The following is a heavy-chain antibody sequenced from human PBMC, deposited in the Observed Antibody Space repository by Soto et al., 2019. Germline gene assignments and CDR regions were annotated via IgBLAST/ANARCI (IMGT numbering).Heavy chain of an antibody. CDR2: ISYDGSNK. Sequence: SLRLSCAASGFTFSSYAMHWVRQAPGKGLEWVAVISYDGSNKYYADSVKGRFTISRDNSKNTLYLQMNSLRAEDTAVYYCARDSPGRYCSSTSCRNWFDPWGQGTLVTVSS. V-gene: IGHV3-30-3*01. J-gene: IGHJ5*02. CDR3: ARDSPGRYCSSTSCRNWFDP. D-gene: IGHD2-2*01. CDR1: GFTFSSYA.